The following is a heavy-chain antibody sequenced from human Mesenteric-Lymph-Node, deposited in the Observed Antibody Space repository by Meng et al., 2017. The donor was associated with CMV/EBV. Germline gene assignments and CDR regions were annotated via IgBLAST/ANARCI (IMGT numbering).Heavy chain of an antibody. Sequence: GESLKISCKGSGYSFTSYWIGWVRQMPGKGLEWMGIIYPGDSDTRYSPSFQGQVTISADKSISTAYLQWSSLKASDTAMYYYARFGCSSTSCYRGADYWGQGTLVTVSS. CDR3: ARFGCSSTSCYRGADY. J-gene: IGHJ4*02. CDR2: IYPGDSDT. V-gene: IGHV5-51*01. D-gene: IGHD2-2*01. CDR1: GYSFTSYW.